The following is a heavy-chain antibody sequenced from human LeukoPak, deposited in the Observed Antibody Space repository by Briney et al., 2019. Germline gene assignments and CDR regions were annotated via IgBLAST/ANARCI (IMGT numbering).Heavy chain of an antibody. D-gene: IGHD2/OR15-2a*01. CDR3: ARDVVGLSLHYYYYYMDV. CDR2: ISSSSSTI. J-gene: IGHJ6*03. Sequence: PGGSLRLSCAASGFTFSSYSMNWVRQAPGKGLEWVSYISSSSSTIYYADSVKGRFTISRDNAKNSLYLQMNSLRAEDTAVYYCARDVVGLSLHYYYYYMDVWGKGTTVTVSS. CDR1: GFTFSSYS. V-gene: IGHV3-48*01.